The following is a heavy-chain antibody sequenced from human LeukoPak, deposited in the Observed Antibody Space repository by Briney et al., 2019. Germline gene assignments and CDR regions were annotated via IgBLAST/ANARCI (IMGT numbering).Heavy chain of an antibody. CDR1: GFTFSSYW. Sequence: GGSLRLSCAASGFTFSSYWMSWVRQAPGKGLEWVANIKQDGSEKYYVDSVKGRFTISRDNAKNSLYLQMNSLRAEDTAVYYCARGPGYYYDSSGSDYWGQGTLVTVSS. CDR2: IKQDGSEK. D-gene: IGHD3-22*01. J-gene: IGHJ4*02. CDR3: ARGPGYYYDSSGSDY. V-gene: IGHV3-7*01.